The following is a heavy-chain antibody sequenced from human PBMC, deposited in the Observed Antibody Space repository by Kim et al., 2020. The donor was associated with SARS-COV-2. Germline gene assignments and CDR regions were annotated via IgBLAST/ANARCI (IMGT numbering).Heavy chain of an antibody. V-gene: IGHV3-33*01. D-gene: IGHD3-10*01. J-gene: IGHJ4*02. Sequence: GGSLRLSCTASGFTFSSYGMHWVRQAPGKGLEWVAVIWYDGSNKYYADSVKGRFTISRDNSKNTLYLQMNSLRAEDTAVYYCARGTLPQAGSGSYYNALLKYYFDYWGQGALGTVSS. CDR1: GFTFSSYG. CDR2: IWYDGSNK. CDR3: ARGTLPQAGSGSYYNALLKYYFDY.